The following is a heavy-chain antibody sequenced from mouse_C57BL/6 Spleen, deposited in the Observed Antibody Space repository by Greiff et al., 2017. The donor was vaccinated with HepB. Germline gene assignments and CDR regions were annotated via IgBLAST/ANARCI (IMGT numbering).Heavy chain of an antibody. CDR1: GYTFTSYW. CDR3: ASLTRVVDPYFDY. J-gene: IGHJ2*01. D-gene: IGHD1-1*01. CDR2: IDPSDSYT. Sequence: QVQLQQPGAELVRPGTSVKLSCKASGYTFTSYWMHWVKQRPGQGLEWIGVIDPSDSYTNYNQKFKGKATLTVDKSSSTAYMQLSSLTSEDSAVYYCASLTRVVDPYFDYWGQCTTLTVSS. V-gene: IGHV1-59*01.